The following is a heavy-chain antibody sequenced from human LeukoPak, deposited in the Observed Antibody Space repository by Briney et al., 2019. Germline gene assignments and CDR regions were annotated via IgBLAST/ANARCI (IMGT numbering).Heavy chain of an antibody. D-gene: IGHD2-2*01. CDR3: ARHPSAMTGFDP. CDR1: GYSISSGDW. J-gene: IGHJ5*02. Sequence: SETLSLTCTVSGYSISSGDWWGWIRQPPGKGLEWIGYIDHGGSSYNNPSLKSRVTMSVDSSKDQFSLRMSSVTAADTAVYYCARHPSAMTGFDPWGQGTLVTVSS. CDR2: IDHGGSS. V-gene: IGHV4-28*01.